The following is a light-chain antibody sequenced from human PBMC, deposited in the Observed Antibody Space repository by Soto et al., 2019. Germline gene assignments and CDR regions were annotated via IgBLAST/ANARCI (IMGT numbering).Light chain of an antibody. CDR1: SSDVGGYNY. J-gene: IGLJ1*01. Sequence: QSVLTQPASVSGSPGQSITITCTGTSSDVGGYNYVSWYQQHPGKAPKLMIYEVSNRPSGVSNRFSGSKSGNTASLTISGLQAEDEADYYCSSYKSSSTLAYVFGTGTKVTVL. V-gene: IGLV2-14*01. CDR2: EVS. CDR3: SSYKSSSTLAYV.